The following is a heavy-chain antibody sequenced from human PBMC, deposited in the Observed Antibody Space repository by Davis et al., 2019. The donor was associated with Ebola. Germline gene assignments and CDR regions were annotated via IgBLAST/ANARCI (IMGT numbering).Heavy chain of an antibody. J-gene: IGHJ4*02. CDR1: GFTFRKYS. D-gene: IGHD1-7*01. Sequence: GESLKISCAASGFTFRKYSMSWVRQAPGKGLQWVSATTWNGDITRYADSVKGRFTISRDNSKNTLYLQMNSLRVEDTAVYYCARDQDGPGPTVDYWGQGALVTVSS. CDR3: ARDQDGPGPTVDY. CDR2: TTWNGDIT. V-gene: IGHV3-20*04.